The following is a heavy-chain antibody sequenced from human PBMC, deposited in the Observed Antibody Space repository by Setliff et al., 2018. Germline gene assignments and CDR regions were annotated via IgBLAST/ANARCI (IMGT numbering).Heavy chain of an antibody. CDR2: INQVGNAR. J-gene: IGHJ5*02. Sequence: GGSLRLSCAASGFTFSSLWMSWVRQAPGRGLEWVANINQVGNARYYVDSVKGRFTISRDNAKNSLFLQMNSLRAEDSALYYCAKDPNGDFFGAFDTWGQGALVTVPS. V-gene: IGHV3-7*03. CDR1: GFTFSSLW. CDR3: AKDPNGDFFGAFDT. D-gene: IGHD4-17*01.